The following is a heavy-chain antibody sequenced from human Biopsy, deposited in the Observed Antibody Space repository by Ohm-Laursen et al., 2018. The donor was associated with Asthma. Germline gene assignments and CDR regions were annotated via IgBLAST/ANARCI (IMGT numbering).Heavy chain of an antibody. Sequence: SLRLSCSASGFSFSNFAIHWVRQAPGKGLEWVGVISKDASTQDYADSVKGRFTMARDNSKNTLDLQMNSLREEDTAVYYCVGDGTDDAFDIWGQGTVVSVSS. CDR2: ISKDASTQ. J-gene: IGHJ3*02. V-gene: IGHV3-30*01. CDR1: GFSFSNFA. CDR3: VGDGTDDAFDI. D-gene: IGHD1-1*01.